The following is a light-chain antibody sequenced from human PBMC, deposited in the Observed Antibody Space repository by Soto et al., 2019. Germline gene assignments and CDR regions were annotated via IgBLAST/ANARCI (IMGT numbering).Light chain of an antibody. Sequence: QSALTQPASLSGSPGQSITISCTGTSSDIGAYDYVSWFQQHPGKAPKLMISEVNKRPSGVPDRFSGSKSGNTASLTVSGLQAEDEADYYCSSYAGSNNLVFGGGTKLTVL. V-gene: IGLV2-8*01. CDR1: SSDIGAYDY. CDR3: SSYAGSNNLV. CDR2: EVN. J-gene: IGLJ2*01.